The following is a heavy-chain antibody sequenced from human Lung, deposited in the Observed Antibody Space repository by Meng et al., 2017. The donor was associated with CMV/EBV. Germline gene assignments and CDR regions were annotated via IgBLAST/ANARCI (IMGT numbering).Heavy chain of an antibody. V-gene: IGHV3-7*01. D-gene: IGHD6-6*01. J-gene: IGHJ4*02. CDR1: ELTFSNYW. CDR3: ARVKKAVHFDN. Sequence: GESLKISCAASELTFSNYWMSWVRQAPGKGLEWVANIREDGSEQHYADSVKGRFSISRDNAKNSLYLQMNRLRGEDTAVYYCARVKKAVHFDNWGQGTLVTVSS. CDR2: IREDGSEQ.